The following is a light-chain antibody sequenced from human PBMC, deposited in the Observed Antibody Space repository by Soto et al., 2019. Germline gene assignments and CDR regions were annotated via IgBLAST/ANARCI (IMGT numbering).Light chain of an antibody. Sequence: QSVLTQPASVSGSPGQSITISCTGTSSDVAGYNHVSWYQHHPGKAPKLMIYEVTKRPSGVSNRFSGSKSGDTASLTISGLQAEDEADYYCTSYTSSSTEVFVTGSKVTVL. J-gene: IGLJ1*01. CDR3: TSYTSSSTEV. CDR2: EVT. V-gene: IGLV2-14*01. CDR1: SSDVAGYNH.